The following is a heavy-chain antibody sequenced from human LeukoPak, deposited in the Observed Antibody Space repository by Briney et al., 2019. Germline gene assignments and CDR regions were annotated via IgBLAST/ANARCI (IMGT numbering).Heavy chain of an antibody. CDR1: GFTISNYG. V-gene: IGHV3-30*18. CDR2: ISFDESSE. CDR3: AKEVGYGSPYFDY. J-gene: IGHJ4*02. D-gene: IGHD5-12*01. Sequence: GGSLRLSCAASGFTISNYGMHWVRQAPGKGLEWVALISFDESSEYYADSVKGRFSISRDNSKNTLYLQMNNARVDDTAVYYCAKEVGYGSPYFDYWGQGTLVTVSS.